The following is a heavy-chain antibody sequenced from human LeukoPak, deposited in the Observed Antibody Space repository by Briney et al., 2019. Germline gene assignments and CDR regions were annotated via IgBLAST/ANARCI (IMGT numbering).Heavy chain of an antibody. Sequence: ASVKVSCKASGYTFTSYGISWVRQAPGQGLEWMGWIGGYNGKTNYAVKLPGRVTVTTDISTSTAYMELRSLRSDDTAVYYCARACTSTSCHENNWFDPWGQGTLVIVSS. J-gene: IGHJ5*02. CDR3: ARACTSTSCHENNWFDP. CDR1: GYTFTSYG. V-gene: IGHV1-18*04. D-gene: IGHD2-2*01. CDR2: IGGYNGKT.